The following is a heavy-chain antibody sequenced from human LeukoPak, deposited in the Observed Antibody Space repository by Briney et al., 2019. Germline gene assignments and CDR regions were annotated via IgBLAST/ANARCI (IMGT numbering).Heavy chain of an antibody. CDR3: AKDLISGSYLNNWFDP. J-gene: IGHJ5*02. Sequence: PGGSLRLSCAASGFTFSSYAMSWVRQAPGKGLEWVSAISGSGGSTYYADSVKGRFTISRDNSKNTLYLQMNSLRAEDTAVYYCAKDLISGSYLNNWFDPWGQGTLVTVSS. D-gene: IGHD1-26*01. CDR2: ISGSGGST. CDR1: GFTFSSYA. V-gene: IGHV3-23*01.